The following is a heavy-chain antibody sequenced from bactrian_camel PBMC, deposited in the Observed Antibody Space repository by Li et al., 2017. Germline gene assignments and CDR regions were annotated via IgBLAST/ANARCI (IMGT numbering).Heavy chain of an antibody. D-gene: IGHD5*01. Sequence: HVQLVESGGGSVQAGGSLRLSCAARGYSGTLDCMGWFRQAPGKAREAVARVDRDDGPTYADSVQGRFTVSKGNAQKSVFLEMNSLKPEDTAMYYCAAANRWMGWVCPLNWAAYQSGFWGQGTQVTVS. CDR3: AAANRWMGWVCPLNWAAYQSGF. CDR2: VDRDDGP. J-gene: IGHJ4*01. V-gene: IGHV3S53*01. CDR1: GYSGTLDC.